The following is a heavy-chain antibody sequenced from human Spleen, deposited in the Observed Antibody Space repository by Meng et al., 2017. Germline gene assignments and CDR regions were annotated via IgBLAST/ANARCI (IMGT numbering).Heavy chain of an antibody. CDR3: VRGNWGVAGDY. V-gene: IGHV3-74*01. CDR1: GFTFSSYS. D-gene: IGHD7-27*01. CDR2: INSDGSST. J-gene: IGHJ4*02. Sequence: GESLKISCAASGFTFSSYSMNWVRQAPGKGLEWVSRINSDGSSTTYADSVKGRFTISRDNAKNTLYLQMNSLRAEDTAVYYCVRGNWGVAGDYWGQGTLVT.